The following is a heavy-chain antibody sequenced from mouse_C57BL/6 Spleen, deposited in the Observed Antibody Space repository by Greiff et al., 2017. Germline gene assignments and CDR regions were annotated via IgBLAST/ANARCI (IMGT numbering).Heavy chain of an antibody. CDR2: INPNNGGT. CDR3: AKSYYSNPFDY. D-gene: IGHD2-5*01. V-gene: IGHV1-26*01. CDR1: GYTFTDYY. Sequence: VQLQQSGPELVKPGASVKISCKASGYTFTDYYMNWVKQSHGKSLEWIGDINPNNGGTSYNQKFKGKATLTVDKSSSTAYMEIRSLTSEDSAVYYCAKSYYSNPFDYWGQGTTLTVSS. J-gene: IGHJ2*01.